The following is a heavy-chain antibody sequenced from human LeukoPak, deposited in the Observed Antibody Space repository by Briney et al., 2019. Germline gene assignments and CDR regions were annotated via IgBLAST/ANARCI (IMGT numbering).Heavy chain of an antibody. CDR3: AREGTAGTNLNWFDP. CDR1: GGSMSSYY. Sequence: PSETLSLTCTVSGGSMSSYYWSWIRQPPGKGLEWIGHIYYSGSTNYNPSLKSRVTISVDTSKNQFSLKLSSVTAADTAVYYCAREGTAGTNLNWFDPWGQGTLVTVSS. J-gene: IGHJ5*02. CDR2: IYYSGST. D-gene: IGHD1-1*01. V-gene: IGHV4-59*01.